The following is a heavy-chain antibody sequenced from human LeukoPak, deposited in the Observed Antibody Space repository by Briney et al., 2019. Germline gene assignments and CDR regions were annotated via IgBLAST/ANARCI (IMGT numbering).Heavy chain of an antibody. CDR3: ARAWEYCSGGSCYSGGYDAFDT. CDR2: IYYSGST. Sequence: ASETLSLTCTVSGGSISSYYWSWIRQPPGKGLEWIGYIYYSGSTNYNPSLKSRVTISVDTSKNQFSLKLSSVTAADTAVYYCARAWEYCSGGSCYSGGYDAFDTWGQGTMVTVSS. V-gene: IGHV4-59*01. J-gene: IGHJ3*02. D-gene: IGHD2-15*01. CDR1: GGSISSYY.